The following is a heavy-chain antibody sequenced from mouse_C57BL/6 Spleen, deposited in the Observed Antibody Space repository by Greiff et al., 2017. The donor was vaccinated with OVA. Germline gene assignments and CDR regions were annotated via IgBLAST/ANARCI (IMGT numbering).Heavy chain of an antibody. Sequence: QVQLQQPGAELVKPGASVKLSCKASGYTFTSYWMHWVKQRPGQGLEWIGMIHPNSGSTNYNEKFKSKATLTVDKSSSTAYMQLSSLTSEDSAVYYCARYVYDFAYWGQGTLVTVSA. CDR3: ARYVYDFAY. V-gene: IGHV1-64*01. CDR1: GYTFTSYW. D-gene: IGHD2-3*01. J-gene: IGHJ3*01. CDR2: IHPNSGST.